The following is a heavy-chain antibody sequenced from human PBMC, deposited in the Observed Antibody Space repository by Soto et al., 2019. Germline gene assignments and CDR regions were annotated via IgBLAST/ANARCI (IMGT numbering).Heavy chain of an antibody. V-gene: IGHV3-23*01. Sequence: LRVSCASSSFTFSGYAMNLVRQSPGKGLEWVSSVSANGRNPYYADSVKGHFTVSRDKSKNALFLQLDRLRVEDTAIYYCAKDISSLGWLALGAPFDSWGPGTMVTVSS. CDR3: AKDISSLGWLALGAPFDS. CDR1: SFTFSGYA. D-gene: IGHD3-22*01. J-gene: IGHJ4*02. CDR2: VSANGRNP.